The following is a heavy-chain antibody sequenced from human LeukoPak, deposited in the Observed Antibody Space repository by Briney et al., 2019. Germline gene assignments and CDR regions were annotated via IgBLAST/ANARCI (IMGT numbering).Heavy chain of an antibody. CDR2: ISGSGGST. D-gene: IGHD3-22*01. V-gene: IGHV3-23*01. CDR1: GFTFSSYG. J-gene: IGHJ4*02. CDR3: AHYYYDSTSYYYFDY. Sequence: GGTLRLSCAASGFTFSSYGMSWVRQAPGKGLEWVSAISGSGGSTYYADSVKGRFTISRDNSKNTLYLQMNSLRAEDTAVYYCAHYYYDSTSYYYFDYWGQGTLVTVSS.